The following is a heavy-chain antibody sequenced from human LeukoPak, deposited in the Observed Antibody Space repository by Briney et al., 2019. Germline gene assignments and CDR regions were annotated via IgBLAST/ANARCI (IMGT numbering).Heavy chain of an antibody. V-gene: IGHV3-48*03. J-gene: IGHJ6*03. D-gene: IGHD3-22*01. CDR3: AKTGPPIADDITMIVVSHYYYYMDV. CDR1: GFTFSSYE. Sequence: GGSLRLSCAASGFTFSSYEMNWVRQAPGKGLEWVSYISSSGSTIYYADSVKGRFTISRDNAKNSLYLQMNSLRAEDTAVYYCAKTGPPIADDITMIVVSHYYYYMDVWGKGTTVTISS. CDR2: ISSSGSTI.